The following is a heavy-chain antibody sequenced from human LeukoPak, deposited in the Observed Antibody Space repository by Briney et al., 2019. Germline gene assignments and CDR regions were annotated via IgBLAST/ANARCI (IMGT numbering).Heavy chain of an antibody. D-gene: IGHD1-1*01. CDR3: ARAMGRTGTTFWFDP. Sequence: ASVKASCKASGYTFTSYDINWVRQATGQGLEWMGWMNPNSGNTGYAQKFQGRVTMTRNTSISTAYMELSSLRSEDTAVYYCARAMGRTGTTFWFDPWGQGTLVTVSS. V-gene: IGHV1-8*01. CDR2: MNPNSGNT. J-gene: IGHJ5*02. CDR1: GYTFTSYD.